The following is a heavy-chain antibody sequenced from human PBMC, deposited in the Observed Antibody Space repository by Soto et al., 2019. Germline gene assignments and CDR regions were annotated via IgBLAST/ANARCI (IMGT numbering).Heavy chain of an antibody. CDR1: GFTFSSYG. CDR3: AKDRGGDGSGYWDY. V-gene: IGHV3-30*18. J-gene: IGHJ4*02. D-gene: IGHD6-19*01. Sequence: LRLSCAASGFTFSSYGMHWVRQAPGKGLEWVAVISYDGSNKYYADSVKGRFTISRDNSKNTLYLQMNSLRAEDTAVYYCAKDRGGDGSGYWDYWGQGTLVTVSS. CDR2: ISYDGSNK.